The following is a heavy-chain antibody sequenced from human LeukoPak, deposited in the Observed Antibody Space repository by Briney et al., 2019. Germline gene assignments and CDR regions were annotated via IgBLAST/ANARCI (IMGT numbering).Heavy chain of an antibody. CDR3: ARDLGSGTHYRED. CDR1: GFTVSSNY. V-gene: IGHV3-66*01. D-gene: IGHD3-10*01. J-gene: IGHJ4*02. CDR2: IYSGGST. Sequence: PGGSLRLSCAASGFTVSSNYMSWVRQAPGKGLEWVSVIYSGGSTYYADSVRGRFTISRDNSKNTLSLQMNSLRAEDTAVYYCARDLGSGTHYREDWGQGTLVTVSS.